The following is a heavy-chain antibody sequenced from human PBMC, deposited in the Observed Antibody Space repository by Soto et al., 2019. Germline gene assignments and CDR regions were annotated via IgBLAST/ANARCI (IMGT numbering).Heavy chain of an antibody. CDR2: ISGSSSAT. J-gene: IGHJ4*02. CDR3: ATQDFRGRTGTT. V-gene: IGHV3-23*01. Sequence: XESLSLSCAASGFTFSIFNMGWVRQAPGQGLEWLSLISGSSSATYYADSVKGRFTISRDNSKNTLYLQMNSLRAEDTAVYYCATQDFRGRTGTTWGRGALVTVSS. CDR1: GFTFSIFN. D-gene: IGHD1-1*01.